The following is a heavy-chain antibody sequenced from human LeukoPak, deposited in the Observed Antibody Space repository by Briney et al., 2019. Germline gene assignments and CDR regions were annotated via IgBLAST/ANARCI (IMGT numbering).Heavy chain of an antibody. Sequence: PSETLSLTCAVYGGSFSGYYWSWIRQPPGKGLEWIGEINHSGGTNYNPSLKSRVTISVDTSKNQFSLKLSSLTAADTAVYYCARRGLGYCSSTSCPLWYYFDYWGQGTLVTVSS. V-gene: IGHV4-34*01. J-gene: IGHJ4*02. CDR3: ARRGLGYCSSTSCPLWYYFDY. D-gene: IGHD2-2*01. CDR2: INHSGGT. CDR1: GGSFSGYY.